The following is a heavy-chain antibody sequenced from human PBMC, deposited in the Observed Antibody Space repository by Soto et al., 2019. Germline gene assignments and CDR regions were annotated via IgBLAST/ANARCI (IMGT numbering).Heavy chain of an antibody. V-gene: IGHV3-74*01. CDR3: ARSAPTSTIFGVVQPNPDDC. Sequence: GGSLRLSCAASGFTFSSYWMHWVRQTPGKGLVWVSRINSDGSSTTYADSVKGRFTISRDNAKNTLYLQMNSLRVEDTAVYYCARSAPTSTIFGVVQPNPDDCWGQGTLVTVSS. J-gene: IGHJ4*02. CDR2: INSDGSST. CDR1: GFTFSSYW. D-gene: IGHD3-3*01.